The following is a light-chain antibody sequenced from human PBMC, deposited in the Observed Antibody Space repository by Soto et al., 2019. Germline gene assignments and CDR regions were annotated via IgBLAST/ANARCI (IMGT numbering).Light chain of an antibody. CDR1: QSVGSS. CDR3: QQRTNWPPNYS. Sequence: IVLTQSPATLSLSPGERATLSCRASQSVGSSLAWYQQKPGQVPRLLIFDASNRATDIPARFSGSGSGTDFTLTISSLEPEDFAVYYCQQRTNWPPNYSFGQGTKLEI. J-gene: IGKJ2*03. CDR2: DAS. V-gene: IGKV3-11*01.